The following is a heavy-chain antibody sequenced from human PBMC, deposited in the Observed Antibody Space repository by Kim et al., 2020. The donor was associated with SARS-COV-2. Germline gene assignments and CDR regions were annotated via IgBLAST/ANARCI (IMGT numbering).Heavy chain of an antibody. J-gene: IGHJ4*02. Sequence: GGSLRLSCAASGFTFSRSAMSWVRQVPGKGLEWIASVNNSNNPYYADSVKGRFTVSRDITKDTLYLQMNSLRADDTALYYCAKDHLSSGWPTFDSWGQGTLVAVSP. CDR3: AKDHLSSGWPTFDS. CDR1: GFTFSRSA. CDR2: VNNSNNP. V-gene: IGHV3-23*05. D-gene: IGHD6-19*01.